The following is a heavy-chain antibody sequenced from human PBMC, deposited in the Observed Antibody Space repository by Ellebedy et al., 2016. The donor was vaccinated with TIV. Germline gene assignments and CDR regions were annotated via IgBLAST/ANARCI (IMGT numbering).Heavy chain of an antibody. CDR2: IYYSGST. D-gene: IGHD3-10*01. J-gene: IGHJ3*02. Sequence: SETLSLXXTVSGGPISSYYWSWIRQPPGKGLEWLGYIYYSGSTNYNPSLKSRVTISVDTSKNQFSLKLSSVTAADTAVYYCARGPSDDAFDIWGQGTMVTVSS. V-gene: IGHV4-59*01. CDR1: GGPISSYY. CDR3: ARGPSDDAFDI.